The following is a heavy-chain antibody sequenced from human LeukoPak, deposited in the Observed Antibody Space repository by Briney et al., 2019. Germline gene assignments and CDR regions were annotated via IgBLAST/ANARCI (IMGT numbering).Heavy chain of an antibody. J-gene: IGHJ4*02. V-gene: IGHV3-30-3*01. Sequence: GGSLRLSCAASGFTFSSYNMHWVRQAPGKGLDWVAVISYDGSNRYYADSVKGRFTISRDNSKNTLNLQMNSLRAEDTAVYCCATRASRITWGQGTVVTVSS. D-gene: IGHD1-26*01. CDR3: ATRASRIT. CDR2: ISYDGSNR. CDR1: GFTFSSYN.